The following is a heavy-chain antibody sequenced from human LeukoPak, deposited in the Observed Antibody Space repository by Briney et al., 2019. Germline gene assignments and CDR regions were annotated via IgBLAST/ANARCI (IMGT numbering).Heavy chain of an antibody. J-gene: IGHJ4*02. D-gene: IGHD5-18*01. CDR2: ISYDGSNK. CDR1: GFTFSSYA. V-gene: IGHV3-30-3*01. CDR3: ARLDTAMGTFDY. Sequence: GRSLRLSCAASGFTFSSYAMHWVRQAPGKGLEWVAVISYDGSNKYYADSVKGRFTISRDNSKNTLYLQMNSLRAEDTAVYYCARLDTAMGTFDYWGQGTLVTVSS.